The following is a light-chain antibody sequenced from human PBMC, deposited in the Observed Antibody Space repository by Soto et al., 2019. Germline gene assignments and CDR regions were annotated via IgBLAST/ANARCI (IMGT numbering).Light chain of an antibody. V-gene: IGKV1-12*01. J-gene: IGKJ2*01. CDR1: QDISTW. CDR2: AAS. Sequence: DLPMTQSPSSVSASVGDRVTITCRASQDISTWLAWYQQKPGNAPKLLIYAASYLQSGVPSRFSGSGSGTDFTLSISSLQPEDFATYYCQQANSYPYTFGQGTKLEIK. CDR3: QQANSYPYT.